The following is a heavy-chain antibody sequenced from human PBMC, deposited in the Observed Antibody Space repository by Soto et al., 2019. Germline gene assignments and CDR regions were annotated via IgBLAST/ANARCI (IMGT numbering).Heavy chain of an antibody. V-gene: IGHV3-66*01. D-gene: IGHD3-3*01. Sequence: GGSLRLSCAASGVTVSSNYMSWVRQAPGKGLEWVSVIYSGGSTYYADSVKGRFTISRDNSKNTLYLQMNSLRAEDTAVYYCASDYDFWSGPSYWGQGTQVTVSS. J-gene: IGHJ4*02. CDR2: IYSGGST. CDR1: GVTVSSNY. CDR3: ASDYDFWSGPSY.